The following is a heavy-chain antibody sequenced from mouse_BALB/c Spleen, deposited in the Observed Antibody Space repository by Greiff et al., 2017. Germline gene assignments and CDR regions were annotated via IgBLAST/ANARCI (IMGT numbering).Heavy chain of an antibody. CDR2: ISYSGST. CDR1: GYSITSDYA. CDR3: ARSGTTATGDAMDY. V-gene: IGHV3-2*02. J-gene: IGHJ4*01. D-gene: IGHD1-2*01. Sequence: DVKLVESGPGLVKPSQSLSLTCTVTGYSITSDYAWNWIRQFPGNKLEWMGYISYSGSTSYNPSLKSRISITRDTSKNQFFLQLNSVTTEDTATYYCARSGTTATGDAMDYWGQGTSVTVSS.